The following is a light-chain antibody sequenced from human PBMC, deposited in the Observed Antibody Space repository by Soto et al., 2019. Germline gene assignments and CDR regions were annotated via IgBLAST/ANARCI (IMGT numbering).Light chain of an antibody. CDR1: QSVSSN. CDR2: GAS. J-gene: IGKJ4*01. CDR3: QQYNKWPLT. Sequence: EIVLTQSPGTLSLSPGERATLSCRASQSVSSNLAWYQQKPGQAPRLLIYGASTRATGIPARFSGSGSGTDFTLTISSLQSEDFAVYFCQQYNKWPLTFGGGTKVDIK. V-gene: IGKV3-15*01.